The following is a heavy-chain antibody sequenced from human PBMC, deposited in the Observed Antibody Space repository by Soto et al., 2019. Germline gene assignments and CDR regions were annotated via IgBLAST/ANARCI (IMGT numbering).Heavy chain of an antibody. V-gene: IGHV3-11*01. CDR3: ARVTTTGGRFRWFDP. D-gene: IGHD4-4*01. CDR1: GLTFSVYY. CDR2: ISSRGTTI. Sequence: QVQLVESGGGLVKPGGSRRLSVEASGLTFSVYYMSWIRQAPGKGLEWISYISSRGTTIYYADSVKGRFTISRDNAESSLYLQMSSLRAEDTAVYYCARVTTTGGRFRWFDPWGQGTLVTVSS. J-gene: IGHJ5*02.